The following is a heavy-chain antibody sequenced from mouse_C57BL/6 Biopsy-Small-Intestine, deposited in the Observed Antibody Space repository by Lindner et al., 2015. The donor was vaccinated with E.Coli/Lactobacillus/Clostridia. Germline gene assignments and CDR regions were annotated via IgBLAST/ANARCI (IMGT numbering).Heavy chain of an antibody. CDR2: ISPYNDGT. D-gene: IGHD2-12*01. J-gene: IGHJ4*01. Sequence: VQLQESGAELARPGASVKLSCRASGYTFTSYGISWVKQKPGQGLEWIGYISPYNDGTKYNEKFKGKATLTSDKSSSTAYMELSSLTSEDSAVYYCARLQGFYYAMDYWGQGTSVTVSS. CDR1: GYTFTSYG. V-gene: IGHV1-14*01. CDR3: ARLQGFYYAMDY.